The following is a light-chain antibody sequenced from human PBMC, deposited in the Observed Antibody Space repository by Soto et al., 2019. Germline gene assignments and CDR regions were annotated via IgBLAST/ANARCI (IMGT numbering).Light chain of an antibody. CDR1: SSNIGSNY. CDR3: AAWDDSLSGRV. V-gene: IGLV1-47*01. Sequence: QSVLTQPPSASGTPGQRVTISCSGSSSNIGSNYVYWYQQLPGTAPKLLIYRNNQRPSGVPDRFSGSKSGTSASLAISGLXXXXXADYYCAAWDDSLSGRVFGGGTKLTVL. CDR2: RNN. J-gene: IGLJ2*01.